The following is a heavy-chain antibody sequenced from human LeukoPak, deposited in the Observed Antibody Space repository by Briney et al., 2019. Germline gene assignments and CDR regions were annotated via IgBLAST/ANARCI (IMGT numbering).Heavy chain of an antibody. CDR3: PSGVVDSPNDY. CDR1: GYTFTGYY. V-gene: IGHV1-2*02. CDR2: INPNSGVT. D-gene: IGHD2-2*01. J-gene: IGHJ4*02. Sequence: ASVKVSCKASGYTFTGYYMHWGRQAPGQGLEWMGWINPNSGVTNYAQTFQGRVTLTRDTSTSTAYIELSKLRSDDTAVYYCPSGVVDSPNDYWGQGTLVTVSS.